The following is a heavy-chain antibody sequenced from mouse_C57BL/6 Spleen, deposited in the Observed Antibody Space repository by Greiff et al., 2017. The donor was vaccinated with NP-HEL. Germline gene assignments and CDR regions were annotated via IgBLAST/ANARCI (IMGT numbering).Heavy chain of an antibody. D-gene: IGHD2-5*01. V-gene: IGHV3-6*01. CDR2: ISYDGSN. CDR1: GYSITSGYY. CDR3: ARDYSNYVWFAY. J-gene: IGHJ3*01. Sequence: EVKLRESGPGLVKPSQSLSLTCSVTGYSITSGYYWNWIRQFPGNKLEWMGYISYDGSNNYNPSLKNRISITRDTSKNQFFLKLNSVTTEDTATYYCARDYSNYVWFAYWGQGTLVTVSA.